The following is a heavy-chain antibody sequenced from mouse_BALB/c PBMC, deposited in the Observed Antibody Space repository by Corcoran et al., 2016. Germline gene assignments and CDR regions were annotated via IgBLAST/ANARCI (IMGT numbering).Heavy chain of an antibody. CDR1: GYTFTNYG. Sequence: QIQLVQSGPELKKPGETVKISCKASGYTFTNYGMNWVKQAPGKGLKWMGWINTDTGEPTYVDDFKGRFAFSLETSASTAYLQINNHKNEDMATDFCARGGITPFAYWGQGTLVTVSA. CDR2: INTDTGEP. D-gene: IGHD2-4*01. J-gene: IGHJ3*01. V-gene: IGHV9-1*02. CDR3: ARGGITPFAY.